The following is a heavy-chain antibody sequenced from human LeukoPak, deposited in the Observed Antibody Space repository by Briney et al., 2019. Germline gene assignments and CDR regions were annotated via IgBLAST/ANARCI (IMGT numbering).Heavy chain of an antibody. V-gene: IGHV3-48*03. J-gene: IGHJ4*02. CDR3: AKVSGSGWHFDH. Sequence: GGSLRLSCAASGFTFSNYEMNWVRQAPGKGPEWVSFISSSGILIYYADSVKGRFTISRDNGKNSLFLQMDSLRVEDTAVYYCAKVSGSGWHFDHWGQGTLVTVSS. CDR1: GFTFSNYE. D-gene: IGHD6-19*01. CDR2: ISSSGILI.